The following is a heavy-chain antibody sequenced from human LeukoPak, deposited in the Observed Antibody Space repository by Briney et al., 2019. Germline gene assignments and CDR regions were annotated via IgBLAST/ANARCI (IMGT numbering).Heavy chain of an antibody. CDR1: GFTFSNYW. V-gene: IGHV3-74*01. CDR2: INSDGSST. D-gene: IGHD3-3*01. Sequence: PGGSLRLSCAASGFTFSNYWMHWARQAPGKGLVWVSRINSDGSSTSYADSVKGRFTISRDNAKNTLSLQMNSLRAEDTAVYYCARDYDFWSGFFEYWGQGTLVTVSS. J-gene: IGHJ4*02. CDR3: ARDYDFWSGFFEY.